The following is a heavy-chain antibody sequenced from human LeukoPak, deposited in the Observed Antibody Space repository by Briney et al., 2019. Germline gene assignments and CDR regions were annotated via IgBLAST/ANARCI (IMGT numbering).Heavy chain of an antibody. CDR3: AKDATAVPGTVYMDV. V-gene: IGHV3-21*01. Sequence: GGSLRLSCAASGFTFSSYEMNWVRQAPGKGLQWVSSISSSSSYISYADSVKGRFTISRDNAKNSVYLQMTSLRAEDTALYYCAKDATAVPGTVYMDVWGKGTTVTTSS. CDR2: ISSSSSYI. J-gene: IGHJ6*03. D-gene: IGHD6-13*01. CDR1: GFTFSSYE.